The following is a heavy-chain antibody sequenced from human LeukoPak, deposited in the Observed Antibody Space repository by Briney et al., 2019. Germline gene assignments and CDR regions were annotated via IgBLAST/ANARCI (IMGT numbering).Heavy chain of an antibody. CDR2: INYSGST. Sequence: SETLSLTCTVSGGSISSYYWSWIRQPPGKGLEWIGYINYSGSTNSNPSLKSRVTISVDTSKDQFSLRLSSVTAADTAVYYCAASKKYGSGSYYVYYMDVWGKGTTVTISS. D-gene: IGHD3-10*01. CDR1: GGSISSYY. V-gene: IGHV4-59*01. CDR3: AASKKYGSGSYYVYYMDV. J-gene: IGHJ6*03.